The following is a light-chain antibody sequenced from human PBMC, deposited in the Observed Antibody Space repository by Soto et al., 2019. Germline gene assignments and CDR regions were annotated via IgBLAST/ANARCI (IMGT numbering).Light chain of an antibody. J-gene: IGKJ5*01. Sequence: DIQVTQSPSFLSASIGDRVTITCRASQGISSYLAWYQQKPGKAPKLLIYAASTLQSGVPSRFSGSGSGTEFTLTISSLQPEDFATYYCQQLNSYPITFAQGTRLEIK. CDR2: AAS. V-gene: IGKV1-9*01. CDR3: QQLNSYPIT. CDR1: QGISSY.